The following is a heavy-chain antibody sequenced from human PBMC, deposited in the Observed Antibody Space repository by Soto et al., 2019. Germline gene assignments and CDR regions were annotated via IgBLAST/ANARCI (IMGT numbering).Heavy chain of an antibody. V-gene: IGHV1-46*01. CDR2: INPSSGDT. Sequence: QVQLVQSGAEVKRPGASVQVSCKASGYTFTSYYMHWVRQAPGQGLELMGIINPSSGDTTYAQKFEGRVNMTRDTSTSTVYMDLGSLRSDDSGMYFCAKSSSWYDGGSRYFDCWGQGTLVTVSS. J-gene: IGHJ4*02. CDR1: GYTFTSYY. CDR3: AKSSSWYDGGSRYFDC. D-gene: IGHD6-13*01.